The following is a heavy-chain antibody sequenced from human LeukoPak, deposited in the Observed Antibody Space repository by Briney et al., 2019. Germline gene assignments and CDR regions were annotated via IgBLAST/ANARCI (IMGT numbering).Heavy chain of an antibody. V-gene: IGHV4-59*08. CDR3: TRSRSINYGDYGWFFY. Sequence: SETLSLTCTVSGGSISNYYWSWIRQSPGKGLEWIGYVYYSGSTIYNPSLKSRVAISVDTSKNQFSLNLTSVTAADTAVYFCTRSRSINYGDYGWFFYWGQGTLVTVSS. CDR1: GGSISNYY. J-gene: IGHJ4*02. D-gene: IGHD4-17*01. CDR2: VYYSGST.